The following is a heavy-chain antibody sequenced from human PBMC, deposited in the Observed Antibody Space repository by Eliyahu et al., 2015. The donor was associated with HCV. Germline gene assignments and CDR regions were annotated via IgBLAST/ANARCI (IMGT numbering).Heavy chain of an antibody. CDR3: TTILWSYYTLLPY. CDR1: GFTFXNAW. D-gene: IGHD3-10*01. Sequence: EVQLVESGGGLVKPGGSLRLSCAASGFTFXNAWMSWVRQAPGKGLEWVGRIKSKTDGGTTDYAAPVKGRFTISRDDSKNTLYLQMNSLKTEDTAVYYCTTILWSYYTLLPYWGQGTLVTVSS. V-gene: IGHV3-15*01. J-gene: IGHJ4*02. CDR2: IKSKTDGGTT.